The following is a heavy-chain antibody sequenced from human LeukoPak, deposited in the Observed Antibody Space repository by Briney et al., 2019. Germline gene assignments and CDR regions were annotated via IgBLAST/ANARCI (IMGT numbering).Heavy chain of an antibody. CDR2: IYHSGST. D-gene: IGHD2-2*01. V-gene: IGHV4-59*12. CDR1: GGSINDY. J-gene: IGHJ1*01. Sequence: SEPLSLTCTVSGGSINDYWSWIRQPPGKGLEWIGYIYHSGSTYYNPSLKSRVTISVDRSKNQFSLKLSSVTAADTAVYYCAGGDCSSTSCYGYFQHWGQGTLVTVSS. CDR3: AGGDCSSTSCYGYFQH.